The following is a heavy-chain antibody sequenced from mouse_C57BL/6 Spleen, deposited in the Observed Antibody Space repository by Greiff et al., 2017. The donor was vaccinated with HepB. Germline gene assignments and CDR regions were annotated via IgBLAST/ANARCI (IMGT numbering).Heavy chain of an antibody. Sequence: VQLQQSGAELVKPGASVKMSCKASGYTFTSYWITWVKQRPGQGLEWIGDIYPGSGSTNYNEKFKSKATLTVDTSSSTAYMQLSSLTSEDSAVYYCAYTTVVEDYAMDYWGQGTSVTVSS. D-gene: IGHD1-1*01. CDR3: AYTTVVEDYAMDY. V-gene: IGHV1-55*01. CDR1: GYTFTSYW. J-gene: IGHJ4*01. CDR2: IYPGSGST.